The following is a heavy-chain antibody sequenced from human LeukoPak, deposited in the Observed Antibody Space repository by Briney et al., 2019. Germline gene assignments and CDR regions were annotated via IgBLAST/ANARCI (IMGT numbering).Heavy chain of an antibody. CDR2: IYYSGST. V-gene: IGHV4-59*12. CDR3: ARGPGYDSSGYDYFDY. Sequence: SETLSLTCTVSGGSISSYYWSWIRQPPGKGLEWIGYIYYSGSTNYNPSLKSRVTISVDTSKNQFSLKLSSVTAADTAVYYCARGPGYDSSGYDYFDYWGQGTLVTVSS. D-gene: IGHD3-22*01. CDR1: GGSISSYY. J-gene: IGHJ4*02.